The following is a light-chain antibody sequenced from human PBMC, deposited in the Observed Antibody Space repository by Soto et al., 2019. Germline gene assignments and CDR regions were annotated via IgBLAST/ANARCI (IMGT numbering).Light chain of an antibody. J-gene: IGKJ5*01. Sequence: DIKMTQFPCSLSPSVGEGVTITCRASQSISSYLNWYQQKPGKAPKLLIYAASSLQSGVPSRFSGSGSGTDFTLTISSLQPEDFAVYYCQQYNNWPITFGPGTRLEIK. V-gene: IGKV1-39*01. CDR3: QQYNNWPIT. CDR2: AAS. CDR1: QSISSY.